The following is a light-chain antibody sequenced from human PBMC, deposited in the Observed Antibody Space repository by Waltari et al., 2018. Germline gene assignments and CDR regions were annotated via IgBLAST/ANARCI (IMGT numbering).Light chain of an antibody. Sequence: DIQMTQSPSSLSASVGDRVTITCRASQDIGNYLVWYHQKPGEAPKLLLYAASTLQSGVPSRFSGSGSGTDFTLTISSLQPEDVATYYCQNYNSAPRTFGQGTKVEI. CDR3: QNYNSAPRT. V-gene: IGKV1-27*01. CDR1: QDIGNY. J-gene: IGKJ1*01. CDR2: AAS.